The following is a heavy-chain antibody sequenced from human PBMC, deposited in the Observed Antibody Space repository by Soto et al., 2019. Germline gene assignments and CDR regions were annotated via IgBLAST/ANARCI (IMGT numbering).Heavy chain of an antibody. Sequence: TXVSLRLSCTASGFTFSSYAMSWVRQAPGKGLEWVSGISGSGGSTYYADSVKGRFTISRDNSKNTLYLQMNSLRVEDTAVYYCAKERYSHGAFGYWGQGTLVTVSS. CDR1: GFTFSSYA. CDR2: ISGSGGST. J-gene: IGHJ4*02. V-gene: IGHV3-23*01. D-gene: IGHD5-18*01. CDR3: AKERYSHGAFGY.